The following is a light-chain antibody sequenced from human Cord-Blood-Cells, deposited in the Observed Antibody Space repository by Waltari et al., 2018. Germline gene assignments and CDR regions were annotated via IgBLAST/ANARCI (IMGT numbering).Light chain of an antibody. CDR3: QQYNNWPRT. CDR1: QSVSSN. CDR2: GAS. J-gene: IGKJ1*01. V-gene: IGKV3-15*01. Sequence: EIVMTQSPATLSVSPGERATLSCRASQSVSSNLAWYQQKPGQAPRLLIYGASTRATGIPAWCSGSGSGTEFTLTISSLQSEDFAVYYCQQYNNWPRTFGQGTKVEIK.